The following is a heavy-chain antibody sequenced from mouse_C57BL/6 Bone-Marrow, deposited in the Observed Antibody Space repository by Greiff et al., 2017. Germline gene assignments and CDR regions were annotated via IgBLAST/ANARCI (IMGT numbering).Heavy chain of an antibody. CDR1: GYSITSGYY. CDR2: ISYDGSN. CDR3: AKEVNYDYIYYFDY. V-gene: IGHV3-6*01. J-gene: IGHJ2*01. D-gene: IGHD2-4*01. Sequence: EVQLQESGPGLVKPSQSLSLTCSVTGYSITSGYYWNWIRQFPGNKLEWMGYISYDGSNNYNPSLKNRISITRDTSKNQFFLKLNSVTTEDTATYYGAKEVNYDYIYYFDYWGQGTTLTVSS.